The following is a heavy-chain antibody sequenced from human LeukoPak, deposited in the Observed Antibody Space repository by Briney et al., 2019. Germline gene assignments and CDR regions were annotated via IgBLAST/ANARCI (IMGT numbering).Heavy chain of an antibody. D-gene: IGHD6-6*01. CDR2: IYYSLST. J-gene: IGHJ2*01. CDR3: ARSSGLRFFDL. V-gene: IGHV4-39*01. Sequence: SETLSLTCTVPGGSISSSSYYWGWIRQPPGKGLEWIGRIYYSLSTDYNPSLKSRGTISVDTSKNQFSLKLSSVTAADTGVYYCARSSGLRFFDLWGRGTLVTVSS. CDR1: GGSISSSSYY.